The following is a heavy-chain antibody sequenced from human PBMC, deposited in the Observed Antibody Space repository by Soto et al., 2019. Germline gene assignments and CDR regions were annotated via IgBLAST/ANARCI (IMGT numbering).Heavy chain of an antibody. CDR2: ISQTSTYT. CDR3: TTAERGKTGTRI. Sequence: QAQLVESGGGLVKPGGSLRLSCAASGFTFSDYYMSWVRQARGKGLEWLSYISQTSTYTAYADSLRGRFTISRDNAKNSLYLQMNSLRVEDTALYYCTTAERGKTGTRIWGRGTLVTVSS. V-gene: IGHV3-11*06. D-gene: IGHD1-1*01. CDR1: GFTFSDYY. J-gene: IGHJ4*02.